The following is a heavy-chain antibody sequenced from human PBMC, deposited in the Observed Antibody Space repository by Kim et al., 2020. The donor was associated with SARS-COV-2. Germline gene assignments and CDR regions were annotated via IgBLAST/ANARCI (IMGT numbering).Heavy chain of an antibody. CDR3: ARDQGHILTGLLGAFDI. CDR1: GGSISSGGYY. J-gene: IGHJ3*02. V-gene: IGHV4-31*03. CDR2: IYYSGST. Sequence: SETLSLTCTVSGGSISSGGYYWSWIRQHPGKGLEWIGYIYYSGSTYYNPSLKSRVTISVDTSKNQFSLKLSSVTAADTAVYYCARDQGHILTGLLGAFDIWGQGTMVTVSS. D-gene: IGHD3-9*01.